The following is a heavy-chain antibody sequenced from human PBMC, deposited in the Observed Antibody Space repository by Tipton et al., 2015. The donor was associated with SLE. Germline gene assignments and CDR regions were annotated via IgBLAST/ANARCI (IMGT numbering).Heavy chain of an antibody. CDR3: ARDGGGWFDP. V-gene: IGHV4-31*03. CDR2: IYYSGST. CDR1: GYSISSGYY. Sequence: TLSLTCTASGYSISSGYYWSWIRQHPGKGLEWIGYIYYSGSTYYNPSLKSRVTISVDTSKNQFSLKLSSATAADTAVYYCARDGGGWFDPWGQGTLVTVSS. D-gene: IGHD3-16*01. J-gene: IGHJ5*02.